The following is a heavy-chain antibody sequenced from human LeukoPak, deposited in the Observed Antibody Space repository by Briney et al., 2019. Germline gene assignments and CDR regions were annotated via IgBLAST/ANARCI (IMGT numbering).Heavy chain of an antibody. V-gene: IGHV4-59*01. D-gene: IGHD1-26*01. CDR3: AKDWELGS. Sequence: SETLSLICSVSGASISSYYWNWIRQPPGKGQEWNGNIYIRGSTNYNPSLESRVTISLDTSKDQFSLKLTSVTAADTAFYYCAKDWELGSWGQGTLVTVSS. CDR2: IYIRGST. CDR1: GASISSYY. J-gene: IGHJ5*02.